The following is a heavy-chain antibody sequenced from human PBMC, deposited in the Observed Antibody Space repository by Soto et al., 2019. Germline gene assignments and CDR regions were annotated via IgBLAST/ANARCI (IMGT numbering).Heavy chain of an antibody. CDR2: INAGNGNT. V-gene: IGHV1-3*01. CDR3: SRASKSLVPLVYY. J-gene: IGHJ4*01. Sequence: GASVKVSCKASGYTFTSYAMHWVRQAPGQRLEWMGWINAGNGNTKYSQKFQGRVTITRDTSASTAYMELSRLRSEDTAVYYCSRASKSLVPLVYYLGNGPLGTVSS. CDR1: GYTFTSYA. D-gene: IGHD6-19*01.